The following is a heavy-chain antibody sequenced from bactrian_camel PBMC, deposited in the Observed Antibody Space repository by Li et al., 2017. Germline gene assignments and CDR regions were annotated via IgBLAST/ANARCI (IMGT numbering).Heavy chain of an antibody. CDR1: EATDTVKC. D-gene: IGHD1*01. V-gene: IGHV3S54*01. Sequence: HVQLVESGGGSVQAVGSLRLSCVASEATDTVKCMAWFRQTLDGGRQKVATTYTRGPITEYADFAKGRSYISHYPNNTVYLQMDALKPEDTAVYYCAADPKTPCWNRNTRYKYSGQGTQVTVSS. CDR2: TYTRGPIT. CDR3: AADPKTPCWNRNTRYKY. J-gene: IGHJ4*01.